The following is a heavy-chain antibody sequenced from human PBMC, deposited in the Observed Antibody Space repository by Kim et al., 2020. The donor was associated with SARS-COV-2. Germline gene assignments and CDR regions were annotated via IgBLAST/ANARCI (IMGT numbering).Heavy chain of an antibody. J-gene: IGHJ4*02. V-gene: IGHV3-74*01. Sequence: TTAPDSVKGRFTISRDNAKNTLYLQMNSLRAEDTAVYYCARDGGAGFFDYWGQGTLVTVSS. CDR2: T. D-gene: IGHD3-16*01. CDR3: ARDGGAGFFDY.